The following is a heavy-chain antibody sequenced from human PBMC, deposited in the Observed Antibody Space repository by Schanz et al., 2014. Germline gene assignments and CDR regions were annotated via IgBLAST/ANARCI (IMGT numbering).Heavy chain of an antibody. CDR2: INPSGGST. CDR3: ARGTRVRTTDFWSGLYYFDY. CDR1: GYTFTSYY. Sequence: QVQLVQSGAEVKKPGASVKVSCKASGYTFTSYYMYWVRQAPGQGLEWMGVINPSGGSTIYAQKFPGRITMTSDTSTSTVYMVLSSLRSEDTAVYYCARGTRVRTTDFWSGLYYFDYWGQGTLVTVSS. D-gene: IGHD3-3*01. V-gene: IGHV1-46*01. J-gene: IGHJ4*02.